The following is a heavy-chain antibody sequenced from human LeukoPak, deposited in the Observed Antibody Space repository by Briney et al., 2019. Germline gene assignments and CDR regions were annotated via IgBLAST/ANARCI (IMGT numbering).Heavy chain of an antibody. D-gene: IGHD1-26*01. J-gene: IGHJ6*02. Sequence: TETLSLTCAVYGGSFSGYYWSWIRQPPGKGLEWIGEINHSGSTNYNPSLKSRVTISVDTSKNQFSLKLSSVTAADTAVYYCARGGAPSSRTIYYYYYGMDVWGQGTTVTVSS. V-gene: IGHV4-34*01. CDR1: GGSFSGYY. CDR2: INHSGST. CDR3: ARGGAPSSRTIYYYYYGMDV.